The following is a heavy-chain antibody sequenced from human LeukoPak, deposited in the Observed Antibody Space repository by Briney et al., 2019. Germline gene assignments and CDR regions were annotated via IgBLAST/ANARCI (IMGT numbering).Heavy chain of an antibody. J-gene: IGHJ4*02. CDR2: ISGSGTTT. CDR3: AKAGHYGSGSYYSDY. Sequence: GGSLRLSCAASGFIFSSYAMTWVRQAPGRGLEWLSTISGSGTTTYYVDSVKGRFTVSRDNSKNTLYLQMSSLRAGDTAVYYCAKAGHYGSGSYYSDYWGRGTLVTVSS. V-gene: IGHV3-23*01. CDR1: GFIFSSYA. D-gene: IGHD3-10*01.